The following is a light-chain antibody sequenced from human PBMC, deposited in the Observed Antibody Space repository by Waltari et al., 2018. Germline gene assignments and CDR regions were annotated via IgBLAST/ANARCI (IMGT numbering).Light chain of an antibody. Sequence: EIVLTQSPATLSLSPGARAPLHCRASQSVRTYLAWYQQKPGQAPRLLIYDASNRATGIPDRFSGSGSGTDFALTISSLEPEDFAVYYCQQRGNWPLTFGGGTKVEIK. CDR2: DAS. CDR1: QSVRTY. CDR3: QQRGNWPLT. V-gene: IGKV3-11*01. J-gene: IGKJ4*01.